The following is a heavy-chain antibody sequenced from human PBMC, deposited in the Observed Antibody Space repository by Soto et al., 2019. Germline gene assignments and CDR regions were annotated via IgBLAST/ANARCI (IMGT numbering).Heavy chain of an antibody. V-gene: IGHV3-48*03. J-gene: IGHJ3*02. Sequence: EVQLVEFGGGLVQPGGSLRLSCVTTGFSFSSYGMNWVRQAPGRGLEWVSYITDSGSIIYDADSVRGRFTISRDNAENSLFLQMNSLSAEDTAVYYCARANAKPFTTFGAGALDMWGKGTMVTDSS. CDR2: ITDSGSII. CDR1: GFSFSSYG. D-gene: IGHD3-3*01. CDR3: ARANAKPFTTFGAGALDM.